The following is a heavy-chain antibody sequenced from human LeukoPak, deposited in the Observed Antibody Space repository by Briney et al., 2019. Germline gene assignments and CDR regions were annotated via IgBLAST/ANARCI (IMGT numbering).Heavy chain of an antibody. V-gene: IGHV3-23*01. CDR1: GFTFSSYA. J-gene: IGHJ5*02. Sequence: GGSLRLSCAASGFTFSSYATSWVRQAPGKGLEWVSAISGSGGSTYYADSVKGRFTISRDNSKNTLYLQMNSLRAEDTAVYYCAKVSVQPGYSSGWSINWFDPWGQGTLVTVSS. CDR2: ISGSGGST. D-gene: IGHD6-19*01. CDR3: AKVSVQPGYSSGWSINWFDP.